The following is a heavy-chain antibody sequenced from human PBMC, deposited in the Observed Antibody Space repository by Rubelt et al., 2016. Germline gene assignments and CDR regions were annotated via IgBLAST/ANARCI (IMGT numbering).Heavy chain of an antibody. CDR3: AGRGTAVTLDY. CDR2: IYSGGSI. D-gene: IGHD4-17*01. CDR1: GFTVSNHY. V-gene: IGHV3-53*01. J-gene: IGHJ4*02. Sequence: EVQLVESGGGLIQPGGSLRLSCAASGFTVSNHYMSWVRQSPGKGLEWVSVIYSGGSIYYADSVKGRFAIYRDNSKNTLYLQMNSLRAEDTAVYYCAGRGTAVTLDYWGQGTLVTVSS.